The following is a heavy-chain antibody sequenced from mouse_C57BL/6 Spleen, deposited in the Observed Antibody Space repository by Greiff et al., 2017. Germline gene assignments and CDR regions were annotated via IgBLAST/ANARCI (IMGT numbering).Heavy chain of an antibody. CDR3: ARPTMVTTGWYFDV. J-gene: IGHJ1*03. CDR1: GFTFSSYG. CDR2: ISSGGSYT. V-gene: IGHV5-6*01. D-gene: IGHD2-2*01. Sequence: EVKLVESGGDLVKPGGSLKLSCAASGFTFSSYGMSWVRQTPDKRLEWVATISSGGSYTYYPDSVKGRFTISRDNAKNTLYLQMSSLKSEDTAMYYCARPTMVTTGWYFDVWGTGTTVTVSS.